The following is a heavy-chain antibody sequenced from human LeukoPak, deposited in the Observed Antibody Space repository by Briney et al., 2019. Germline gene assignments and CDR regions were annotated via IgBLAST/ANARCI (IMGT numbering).Heavy chain of an antibody. CDR2: ISGSGGST. Sequence: GGSLRLSCAASGFTFSSYAMSWVRQAPGKGLEWVSAISGSGGSTYYADSVKGRFTISRDNSKNTLYLQVNSLRAEDTAVYYCAKAHSSGYAFDIWGQGTMVTVSS. CDR3: AKAHSSGYAFDI. J-gene: IGHJ3*02. D-gene: IGHD6-19*01. CDR1: GFTFSSYA. V-gene: IGHV3-23*01.